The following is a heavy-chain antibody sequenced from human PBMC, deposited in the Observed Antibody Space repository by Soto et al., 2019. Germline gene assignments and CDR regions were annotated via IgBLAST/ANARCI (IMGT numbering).Heavy chain of an antibody. Sequence: GGSLRLSCAASGFTFSSYAMSWVRQAPGKGLEWVSAISGSGGSTYYADSVKGRFTISRDNSKNTLYLQMNSLGDEDTAVYYCAKDRDIVVVVAATFDYWGQGTLVTVSS. CDR2: ISGSGGST. CDR3: AKDRDIVVVVAATFDY. V-gene: IGHV3-23*01. CDR1: GFTFSSYA. D-gene: IGHD2-15*01. J-gene: IGHJ4*02.